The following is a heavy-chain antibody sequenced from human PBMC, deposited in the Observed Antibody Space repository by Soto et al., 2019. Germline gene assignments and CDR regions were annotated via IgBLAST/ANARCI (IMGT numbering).Heavy chain of an antibody. Sequence: GASVKVSCKASGYTFTSYAMHWVRQAPGQRLEWMGWINAGNGNTKYSQKFQGRVTITRDTSASTAYMELSSLRSEDTAVYYCARDEPRYCTNGVCPKTYYYYYMDVWGKGTTVTVSS. J-gene: IGHJ6*03. V-gene: IGHV1-3*01. CDR1: GYTFTSYA. D-gene: IGHD2-8*01. CDR3: ARDEPRYCTNGVCPKTYYYYYMDV. CDR2: INAGNGNT.